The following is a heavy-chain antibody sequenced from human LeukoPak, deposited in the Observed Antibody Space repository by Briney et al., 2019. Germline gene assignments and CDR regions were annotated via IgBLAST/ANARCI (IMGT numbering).Heavy chain of an antibody. CDR1: GGSISSYY. D-gene: IGHD6-19*01. Sequence: SETLSLTCTVSGGSISSYYWSWIRQPPGKGLEWIGSIYYSGSTYYNPSLKSRVTISVDTSKNQFSLKLSSVTAADTAVYYCAGGRSSVLGYWGQGTLVTVSS. V-gene: IGHV4-59*05. J-gene: IGHJ4*02. CDR2: IYYSGST. CDR3: AGGRSSVLGY.